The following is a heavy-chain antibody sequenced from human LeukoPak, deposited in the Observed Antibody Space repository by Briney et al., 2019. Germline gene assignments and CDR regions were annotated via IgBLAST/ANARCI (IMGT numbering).Heavy chain of an antibody. CDR3: ARDLNWETY. V-gene: IGHV3-53*01. Sequence: GGSLRLSCAASGFTVSSNYMSWVRQAPGKGLEWVSIIYSGGSTFYADSVKGRFTISRDNAKNSLYLQMNSLRAEDTAVYYYARDLNWETYWGQETLVTVSS. CDR1: GFTVSSNY. D-gene: IGHD1-1*01. CDR2: IYSGGST. J-gene: IGHJ4*02.